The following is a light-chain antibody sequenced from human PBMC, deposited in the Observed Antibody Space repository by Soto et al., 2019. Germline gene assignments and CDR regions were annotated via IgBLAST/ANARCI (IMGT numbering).Light chain of an antibody. J-gene: IGKJ4*01. Sequence: ETVMTQSPATLSVSPGERASLSCRASQSVSSNLAWYQQRRGQAPRLLIYGASTRAAGIPDRFSGSGSGTDFTLTISSLQSEDFAVYYCQQYNNWPLTLGGGTKVEIK. CDR2: GAS. V-gene: IGKV3-15*01. CDR1: QSVSSN. CDR3: QQYNNWPLT.